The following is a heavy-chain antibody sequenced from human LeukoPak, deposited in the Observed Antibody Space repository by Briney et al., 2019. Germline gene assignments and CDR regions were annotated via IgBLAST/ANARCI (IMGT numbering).Heavy chain of an antibody. CDR3: ARGLLLSYYMDV. CDR1: GGSISSYY. Sequence: PSETLSLTCTVSGGSISSYYWNWIRQPAGKGLEWIGRIYTSGSTNYNPSLKSRVTMSVGTSKNQFSLKLSSVTAADTAIYYCARGLLLSYYMDVWGKGTTVTVSS. J-gene: IGHJ6*03. CDR2: IYTSGST. D-gene: IGHD2-15*01. V-gene: IGHV4-4*07.